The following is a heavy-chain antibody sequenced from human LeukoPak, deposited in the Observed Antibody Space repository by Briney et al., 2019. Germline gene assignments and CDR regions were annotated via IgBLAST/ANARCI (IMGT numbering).Heavy chain of an antibody. V-gene: IGHV3-30*18. CDR1: GFTFSSYG. CDR2: ISYDGSNK. CDR3: AKDPNRIAAAGNY. Sequence: GGSLRLSCAASGFTFSSYGMHWVRQAPGKGLEWVAVISYDGSNKYYADSVKGRFTISRDNSKNTLYLQMNSLRAEDTAVYYCAKDPNRIAAAGNYWGQGTLVTVSS. D-gene: IGHD6-13*01. J-gene: IGHJ4*02.